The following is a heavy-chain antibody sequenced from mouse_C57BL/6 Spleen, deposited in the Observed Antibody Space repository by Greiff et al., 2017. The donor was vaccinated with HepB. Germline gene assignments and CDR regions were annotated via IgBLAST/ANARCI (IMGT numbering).Heavy chain of an antibody. Sequence: VMLVESGGGLVKPGGSLKLSCAASGFTFSSYAMSWVRQTPEKRLEWVATISDGGSYTYYPDNVKGRFTISRDNAKNNLYLQMSHLKSEDTAMYYCASPSTMVTTGFDYWGQGTTLTVSS. V-gene: IGHV5-4*03. CDR1: GFTFSSYA. D-gene: IGHD2-2*01. CDR2: ISDGGSYT. J-gene: IGHJ2*01. CDR3: ASPSTMVTTGFDY.